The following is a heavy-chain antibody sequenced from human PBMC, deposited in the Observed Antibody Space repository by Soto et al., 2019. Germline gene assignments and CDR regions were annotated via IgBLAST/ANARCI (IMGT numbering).Heavy chain of an antibody. V-gene: IGHV3-23*01. CDR3: VKNSGWFHS. Sequence: EVQLLESGGGFIQPGVSLRLSCAASGFTPSSSDMSLVRQGPGKGLEWVSTIDGAGRITYYADSVKGRFTISRDNSKNTLYRQMERLGADDTAVYYCVKNSGWFHSWGQGALVTVSS. CDR2: IDGAGRIT. J-gene: IGHJ5*01. D-gene: IGHD3-10*01. CDR1: GFTPSSSD.